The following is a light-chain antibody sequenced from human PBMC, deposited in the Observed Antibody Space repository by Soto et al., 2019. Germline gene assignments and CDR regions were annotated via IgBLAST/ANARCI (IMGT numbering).Light chain of an antibody. CDR1: QTIDRH. Sequence: DIQMTQSPSSLSASVGDRVTITCRASQTIDRHLNWYQQKPGKAPKLLIYGASSLQSGVPSGFSWNGSGTYFTLTITSLQPEDFATYYWQQGYNPPRTFGQGTKLEMK. CDR3: QQGYNPPRT. V-gene: IGKV1-39*01. J-gene: IGKJ1*01. CDR2: GAS.